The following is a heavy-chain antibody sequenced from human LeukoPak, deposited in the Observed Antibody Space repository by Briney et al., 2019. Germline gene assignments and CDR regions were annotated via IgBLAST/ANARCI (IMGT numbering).Heavy chain of an antibody. V-gene: IGHV4-31*03. Sequence: SETLSLTCTVSGGSISSGGYYWSWIRQHPGKGLEWIGYIYYSGSTYYNPSLKSRVTISVDTSKNQFSLKLSSVTAADTAVYYCARGGYSRDFDYWGQGTLVTVSS. CDR1: GGSISSGGYY. J-gene: IGHJ4*02. CDR2: IYYSGST. CDR3: ARGGYSRDFDY. D-gene: IGHD6-13*01.